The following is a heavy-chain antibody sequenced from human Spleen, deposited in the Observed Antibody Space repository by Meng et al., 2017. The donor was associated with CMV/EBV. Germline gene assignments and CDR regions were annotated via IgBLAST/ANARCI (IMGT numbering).Heavy chain of an antibody. J-gene: IGHJ4*02. D-gene: IGHD2-2*01. CDR1: GFTFSRYW. Sequence: GESLKISCAASGFTFSRYWMAWVRQAPGKGLEWVANINEDGSEKYYGDSLKGRFTISRDNTKNSLSLQMNSLRAEDTAVYYCAPQGSSSTSTWGQGTLVTVSS. V-gene: IGHV3-7*01. CDR2: INEDGSEK. CDR3: APQGSSSTST.